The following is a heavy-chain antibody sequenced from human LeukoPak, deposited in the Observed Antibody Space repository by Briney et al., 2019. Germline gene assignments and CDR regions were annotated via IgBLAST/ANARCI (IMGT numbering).Heavy chain of an antibody. V-gene: IGHV3-66*01. J-gene: IGHJ4*02. D-gene: IGHD4-17*01. CDR2: IYSGDNT. CDR1: GFTVSTNY. CDR3: ARDTETDSTTDDY. Sequence: GGSLRLSCAASGFTVSTNYMSWVRQAPGKGLEWVSVIYSGDNTYYADSVKGRFTISRDISKNTLYLQMNSLRAEGTAVYYCARDTETDSTTDDYWGQGTLVTVSS.